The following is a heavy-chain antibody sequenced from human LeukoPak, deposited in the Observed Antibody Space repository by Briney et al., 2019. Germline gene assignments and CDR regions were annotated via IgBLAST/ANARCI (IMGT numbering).Heavy chain of an antibody. CDR3: ARGGYYGSGSYYKQRFDP. CDR2: INHSGST. V-gene: IGHV4-34*01. CDR1: GGSFSGYY. D-gene: IGHD3-10*01. Sequence: SETLSLTCAVYGGSFSGYYWSWIRQPPGKGLEWIGGINHSGSTNYNPSLKSRVTISVDTSKNQFSLKLSSVTAADTAVYYCARGGYYGSGSYYKQRFDPWGQGTLVTVSS. J-gene: IGHJ5*02.